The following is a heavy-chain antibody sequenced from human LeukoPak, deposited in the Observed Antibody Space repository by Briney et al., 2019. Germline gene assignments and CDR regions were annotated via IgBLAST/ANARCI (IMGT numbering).Heavy chain of an antibody. CDR3: ARALNWNYLN. CDR1: GFTVSHNY. CDR2: IYSGGST. J-gene: IGHJ4*02. V-gene: IGHV3-53*04. D-gene: IGHD1-7*01. Sequence: GGSLRLSCAASGFTVSHNYMSWVRQAPGKGLEWVSVIYSGGSTYYADSVKGRFTISRHNSKNTLYLQMNSLRAEDTAVYYCARALNWNYLNWGQGTLVTVSS.